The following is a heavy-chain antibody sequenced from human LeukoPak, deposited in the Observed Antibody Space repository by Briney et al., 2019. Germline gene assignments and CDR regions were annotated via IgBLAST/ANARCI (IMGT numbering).Heavy chain of an antibody. CDR3: ARLSLHCSGGSCYRGAFDS. D-gene: IGHD2-15*01. Sequence: SETLSLTCTVSGGSTGSDYWSWIRQPPGRGLEWIAYVYYSGVTSYNPSLKSRVAISIDTSKNQFSLNLSSVTAADTAVYYCARLSLHCSGGSCYRGAFDSWGQGTLVTVSS. CDR1: GGSTGSDY. J-gene: IGHJ4*02. V-gene: IGHV4-59*08. CDR2: VYYSGVT.